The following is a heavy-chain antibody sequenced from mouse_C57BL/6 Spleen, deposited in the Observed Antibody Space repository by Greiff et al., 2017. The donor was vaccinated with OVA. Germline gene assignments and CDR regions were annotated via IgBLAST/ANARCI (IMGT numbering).Heavy chain of an antibody. J-gene: IGHJ4*01. CDR1: GFTFSNYW. Sequence: EVQGVESGGGLVQPGGSMKLSCVASGFTFSNYWMNWVRQSPEKGLEWVAQIRLKSDNYATHYAESVKGRFTISRDDSKSSVYLQMNNLRAEDTGIYYCTGGGFYYAMDYWGQGTSVTVSS. D-gene: IGHD3-1*01. CDR2: IRLKSDNYAT. V-gene: IGHV6-3*01. CDR3: TGGGFYYAMDY.